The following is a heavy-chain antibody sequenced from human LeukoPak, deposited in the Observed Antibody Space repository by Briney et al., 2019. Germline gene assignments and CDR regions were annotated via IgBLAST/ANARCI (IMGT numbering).Heavy chain of an antibody. V-gene: IGHV3-66*01. D-gene: IGHD4-17*01. CDR2: IYSGGST. CDR1: GFTVSSNY. Sequence: PGGSLRLSCAASGFTVSSNYMSWVRQAPGKGLEWVSVIYSGGSTYYADSVKGRFTISRDNSKNTLYLQMNSLRAEDTAVYYCARVSTVTTHFDYYYGMDVWGQGTTVTVSS. J-gene: IGHJ6*02. CDR3: ARVSTVTTHFDYYYGMDV.